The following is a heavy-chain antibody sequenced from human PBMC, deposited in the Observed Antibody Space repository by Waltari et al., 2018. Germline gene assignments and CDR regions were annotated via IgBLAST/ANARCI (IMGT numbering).Heavy chain of an antibody. CDR3: ARAPHYYDSSGYSLFDY. V-gene: IGHV4-59*01. D-gene: IGHD3-22*01. Sequence: QVQLQESGPGLVKPSETLSLTCTVSGGSIRSYYWSWIRQPPGKGLEWIGYIYYSGSTNYNPSLKSRVTISVDTSKNQFSLKLSSVTAADTTVYYCARAPHYYDSSGYSLFDYWGQGTLVTVSS. CDR2: IYYSGST. J-gene: IGHJ4*02. CDR1: GGSIRSYY.